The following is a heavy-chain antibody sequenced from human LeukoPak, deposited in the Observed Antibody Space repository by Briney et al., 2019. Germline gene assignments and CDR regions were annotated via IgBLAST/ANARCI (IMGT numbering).Heavy chain of an antibody. CDR1: GGSISSYY. CDR3: ARDYFGSWFDP. Sequence: SETLSLTCTVSGGSISSYYWSWIRQPPGKGLEWIGYIYYSGSTNYNPSLKSRATISVDTSKNQFSLKLSSVTAADTAVYYCARDYFGSWFDPWGQGTLVTVSS. V-gene: IGHV4-59*01. CDR2: IYYSGST. J-gene: IGHJ5*02. D-gene: IGHD2-15*01.